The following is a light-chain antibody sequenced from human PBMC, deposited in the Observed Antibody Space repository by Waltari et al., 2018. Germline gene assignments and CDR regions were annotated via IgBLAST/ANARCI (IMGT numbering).Light chain of an antibody. Sequence: DIVMTQSPDSLAVSLGERATINCKSSQSVLYSSSNKNYLAWYQQNTGQPPKLLIYWATTRESGVPDRFSGSGSGTDFTLTISSLQAEDVAVYYCQQYYSSLWTFGQGTKVEIK. CDR3: QQYYSSLWT. J-gene: IGKJ1*01. V-gene: IGKV4-1*01. CDR2: WAT. CDR1: QSVLYSSSNKNY.